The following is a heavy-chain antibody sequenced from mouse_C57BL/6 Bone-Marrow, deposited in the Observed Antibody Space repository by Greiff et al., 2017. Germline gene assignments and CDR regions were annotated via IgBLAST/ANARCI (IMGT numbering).Heavy chain of an antibody. Sequence: QVQLQQPGAELVKPGASVKLSCKASGYTFTSYWMHWVKQRPGQGLEWIGMIHPNSGSTNYNEKFKSKSTLTVDKSSSTAYMHLSSLTSEDSAVYYCASENYDGSSYFDYWGQGTTLTVSS. CDR1: GYTFTSYW. V-gene: IGHV1-64*01. CDR3: ASENYDGSSYFDY. J-gene: IGHJ2*01. D-gene: IGHD1-1*01. CDR2: IHPNSGST.